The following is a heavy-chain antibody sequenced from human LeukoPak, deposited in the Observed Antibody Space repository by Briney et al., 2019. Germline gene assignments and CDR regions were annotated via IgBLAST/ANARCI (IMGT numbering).Heavy chain of an antibody. CDR2: INHSGST. D-gene: IGHD6-13*01. Sequence: SETLTLTCTVSGGSISSFYYTWIRQPPGKGLEWIGEINHSGSTNYNPSLKSRVTISVDTSKNQFSLKLSSVTAADTAVYYCARPAYSSSWYVPNNWFDPWGQGTLVTVSS. V-gene: IGHV4-34*01. CDR1: GGSISSFY. CDR3: ARPAYSSSWYVPNNWFDP. J-gene: IGHJ5*02.